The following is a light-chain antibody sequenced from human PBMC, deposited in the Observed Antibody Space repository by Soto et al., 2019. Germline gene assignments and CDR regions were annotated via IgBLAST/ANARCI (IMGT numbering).Light chain of an antibody. V-gene: IGKV1-6*02. CDR3: LQDDTYPLT. J-gene: IGKJ4*01. CDR2: GAS. CDR1: QDIRSD. Sequence: AIQMTQSPSSLSASVGDRVTVTCRASQDIRSDLGWYQKKPGKAPQLLIYGASRLQSGVPSRFSGSGSGTDFTLTISSLQPEDFATYYCLQDDTYPLTFGGGTKV.